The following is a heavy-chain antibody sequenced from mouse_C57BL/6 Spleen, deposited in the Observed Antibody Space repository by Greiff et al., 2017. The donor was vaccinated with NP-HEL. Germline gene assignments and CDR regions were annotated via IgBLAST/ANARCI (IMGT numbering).Heavy chain of an antibody. CDR3: TRDDGEAWFAY. Sequence: QVQLQQSGAELVRPGASVTLSCKASGYTFTDYEMHWVKQTPVHGLEWIGAIDPETGGTAYNQKFKGKAILTADKSSSTAYMEVRSLTSEDSAVYYCTRDDGEAWFAYWGQGTLVTVSA. CDR1: GYTFTDYE. J-gene: IGHJ3*01. CDR2: IDPETGGT. V-gene: IGHV1-15*01.